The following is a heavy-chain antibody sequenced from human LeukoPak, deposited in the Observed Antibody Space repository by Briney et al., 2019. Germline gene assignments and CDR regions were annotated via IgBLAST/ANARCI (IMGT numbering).Heavy chain of an antibody. D-gene: IGHD2-21*02. Sequence: GGSLRLSCAASGFTFTNHVITWVRQAPGKGLEWVSGISVSGAGTFYAESVKGRFTISRDNSKTTLSLQMNSLRAEDTAIYYCAKVDPASVTGGVFYYYYYMDVWGEGTTVTVSS. CDR1: GFTFTNHV. CDR3: AKVDPASVTGGVFYYYYYMDV. V-gene: IGHV3-23*01. J-gene: IGHJ6*03. CDR2: ISVSGAGT.